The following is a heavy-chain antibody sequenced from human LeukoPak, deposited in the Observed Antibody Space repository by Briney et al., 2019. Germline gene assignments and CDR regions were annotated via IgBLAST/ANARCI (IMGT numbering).Heavy chain of an antibody. D-gene: IGHD7-27*01. J-gene: IGHJ4*02. V-gene: IGHV3-48*04. CDR1: GFTLSTHN. Sequence: PGGSLRLSCVASGFTLSTHNMIWVRQAPGEGLEWGSYNSRSSGTIDQGDPVKGRFTISRTNAKNYWYLQMNSLGAEDTAVYYCARDAPRTGGDLDYWGQGTLVTVSS. CDR2: NSRSSGTI. CDR3: ARDAPRTGGDLDY.